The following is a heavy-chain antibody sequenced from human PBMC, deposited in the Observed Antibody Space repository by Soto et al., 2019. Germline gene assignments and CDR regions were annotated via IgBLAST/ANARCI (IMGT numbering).Heavy chain of an antibody. CDR1: RGSFSGHY. V-gene: IGHV4-34*10. Sequence: XXTLSLTCAVYRGSFSGHYWSWIRQYPGKGLERTEXINHRXSTNHNKSLKXXVTMTRDXXISKDYMEMSRLRSDDTAVYYCARDNLYGYFDYWGQGTLVTVSS. CDR2: INHRXST. D-gene: IGHD4-17*01. J-gene: IGHJ4*02. CDR3: ARDNLYGYFDY.